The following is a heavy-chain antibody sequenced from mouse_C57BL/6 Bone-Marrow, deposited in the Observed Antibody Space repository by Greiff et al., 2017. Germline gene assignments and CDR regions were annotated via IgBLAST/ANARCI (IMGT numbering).Heavy chain of an antibody. Sequence: QVQLQQSGAELVKPGASVKMSCKASGYTFTSYWITWVKQRPGQGLEWIGDIYPGSGSTNYNEKFKSKATLTVDTSSSTAYMQLSSLTSEDSAVYYCARITTVVALYAMDYWGQGTSVTVSS. V-gene: IGHV1-55*01. CDR2: IYPGSGST. D-gene: IGHD1-1*01. CDR3: ARITTVVALYAMDY. CDR1: GYTFTSYW. J-gene: IGHJ4*01.